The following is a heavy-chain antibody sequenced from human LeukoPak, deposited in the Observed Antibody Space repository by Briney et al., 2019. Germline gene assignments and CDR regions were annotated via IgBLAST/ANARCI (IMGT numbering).Heavy chain of an antibody. D-gene: IGHD3-16*02. Sequence: GGSLRLSCTAAGFTFGDFALSWVRQAPGKGLEWVGFIRSKGYGGTTEYAAAVKGRFTISRDDSNGIAYLQMNSLKTEDTAVYYCTRGYDYVWGSYRHFDSWGQGTLVTVSS. CDR2: IRSKGYGGTT. V-gene: IGHV3-49*04. CDR1: GFTFGDFA. J-gene: IGHJ4*02. CDR3: TRGYDYVWGSYRHFDS.